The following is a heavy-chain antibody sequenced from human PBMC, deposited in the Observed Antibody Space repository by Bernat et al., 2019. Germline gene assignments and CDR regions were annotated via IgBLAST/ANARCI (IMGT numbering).Heavy chain of an antibody. J-gene: IGHJ6*02. CDR2: IRTTISSGGSP. V-gene: IGHV3-23*01. Sequence: EVQLLESGGGLVQPGGSLRLSCAASGFTFDSYGMSWVRQAPGKGPEWVSGIRTTISSGGSPYYADSVKGRFTISRDNSKNTLYLQMNSLRAEDTAVYYCARDGARGSGNSYYGMDVWGQGTTVTVSS. D-gene: IGHD3-10*01. CDR3: ARDGARGSGNSYYGMDV. CDR1: GFTFDSYG.